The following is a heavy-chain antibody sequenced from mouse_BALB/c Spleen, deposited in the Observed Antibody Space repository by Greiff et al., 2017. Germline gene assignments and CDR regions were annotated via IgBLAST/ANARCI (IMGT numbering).Heavy chain of an antibody. CDR1: GFNIKDYY. CDR3: NALGPRFSYYAMDY. Sequence: EVKVVESGAELVRSGASVKLSCTASGFNIKDYYMHWVKQRPEQGLEWIGWIDPENGDTEYAPKFQGKATMTADTSSNTAYLQLSSLTSEDTAVYYCNALGPRFSYYAMDYWGQGTSVTVSS. CDR2: IDPENGDT. V-gene: IGHV14-4*02. D-gene: IGHD4-1*01. J-gene: IGHJ4*01.